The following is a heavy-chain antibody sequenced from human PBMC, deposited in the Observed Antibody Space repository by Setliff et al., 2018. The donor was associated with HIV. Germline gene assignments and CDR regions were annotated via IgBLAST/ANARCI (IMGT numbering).Heavy chain of an antibody. D-gene: IGHD5-18*01. CDR2: IYYRGST. J-gene: IGHJ4*02. Sequence: ASETLSLTCTVSGGSISGYYWSWIRRPPGKGLEWIGYIYYRGSTDYNPSLKSRVTISIDTSKNQFSLKLSSVTAADTAVYYCARSVDTTLVPAYYFDYWGQGTLVTVSS. CDR1: GGSISGYY. V-gene: IGHV4-59*01. CDR3: ARSVDTTLVPAYYFDY.